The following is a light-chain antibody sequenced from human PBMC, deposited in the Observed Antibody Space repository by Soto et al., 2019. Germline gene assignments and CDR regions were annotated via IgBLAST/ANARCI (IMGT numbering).Light chain of an antibody. CDR2: GAS. V-gene: IGKV3-20*01. CDR3: QQYGASPLT. J-gene: IGKJ4*01. CDR1: QSVISSH. Sequence: ENVLTQSPGTLSLSPGERATLSCRASQSVISSHLAWYQQKPGQSPRLLIYGASNRATGIPDGFSGSGSGTDFTLTISRLEPEDSAVYYCQQYGASPLTFGGGTNVEIK.